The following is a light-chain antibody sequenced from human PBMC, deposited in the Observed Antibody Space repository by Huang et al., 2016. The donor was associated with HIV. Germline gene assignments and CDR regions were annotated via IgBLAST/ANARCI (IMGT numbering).Light chain of an antibody. Sequence: DIVLTQSPATLSLSPGERATVSCRASQSVSTFLALYQHKPGKAPRRLIFDASKRASGVPARFSGTGSGTDFTLTISSLEPSDVAVYYCQQHSYWPITFGRGTRLEI. CDR1: QSVSTF. V-gene: IGKV3-11*01. CDR3: QQHSYWPIT. J-gene: IGKJ5*01. CDR2: DAS.